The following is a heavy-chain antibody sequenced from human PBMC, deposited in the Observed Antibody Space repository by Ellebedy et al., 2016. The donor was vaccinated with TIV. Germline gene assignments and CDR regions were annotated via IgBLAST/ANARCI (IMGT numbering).Heavy chain of an antibody. J-gene: IGHJ6*02. CDR3: SRDYYDTWTGWPKFGMDV. D-gene: IGHD3-9*01. CDR1: GFTFGDYA. Sequence: GESLKISCTASGFTFGDYAMNWVRQAPGKGLEWVGFIRGKAYGGTPEYAASAKGRFSIARDDSKSIAYLQMNSLKTEDTAVYYCSRDYYDTWTGWPKFGMDVWGQGTTVTVSS. V-gene: IGHV3-49*04. CDR2: IRGKAYGGTP.